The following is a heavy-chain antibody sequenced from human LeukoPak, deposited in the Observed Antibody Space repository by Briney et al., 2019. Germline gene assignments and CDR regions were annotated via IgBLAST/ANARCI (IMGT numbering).Heavy chain of an antibody. CDR2: IWYDGSNK. Sequence: PGGSLRLSCAASGFTFRNYGMHWVRQAPGKGLEWVALIWYDGSNKYYADSVKGRFTISRDNSKNMLYLQMNSLRAEDTAVYYCAKDDSGWYSDYWGQGTLVTVSS. CDR1: GFTFRNYG. CDR3: AKDDSGWYSDY. J-gene: IGHJ4*02. D-gene: IGHD6-19*01. V-gene: IGHV3-33*06.